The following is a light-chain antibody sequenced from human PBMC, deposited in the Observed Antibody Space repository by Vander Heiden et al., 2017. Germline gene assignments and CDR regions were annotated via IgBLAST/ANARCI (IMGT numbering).Light chain of an antibody. J-gene: IGKJ4*01. V-gene: IGKV1-13*02. CDR3: QQFNSYPPLT. CDR1: QGISSA. CDR2: DAS. Sequence: AIQLTQSPSSLSASVGDRVTITCRASQGISSALAWYQQKPGKAPKLLIYDASSLESGVPPRFSGSGSGTDFTLTISSLQPEDFATYYCQQFNSYPPLTFGGGTKVEIK.